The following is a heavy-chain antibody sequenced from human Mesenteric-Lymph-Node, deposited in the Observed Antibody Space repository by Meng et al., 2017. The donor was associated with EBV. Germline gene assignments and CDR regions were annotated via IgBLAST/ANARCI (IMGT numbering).Heavy chain of an antibody. J-gene: IGHJ2*01. Sequence: QVHLQESGPGLGKPSETLSLTCTVSGGSVSSGSYYWSLIRQPPGKGLEWIGYIYYSGSANYNPSLKSRVTISVDTSKNQFSLKLSSVTAADTAVYYCGRGRTYWYFDLWGRGTLVTVSS. V-gene: IGHV4-61*01. CDR2: IYYSGSA. CDR1: GGSVSSGSYY. CDR3: GRGRTYWYFDL.